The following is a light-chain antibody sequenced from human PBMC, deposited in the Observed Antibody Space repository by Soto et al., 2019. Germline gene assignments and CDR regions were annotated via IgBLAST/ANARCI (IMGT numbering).Light chain of an antibody. Sequence: DIQMTQSPSSLSASVGDRVTITCRASQSISNYLNWYQQKPGKAPKLLIYTASSLQSEVPSRFSGSGSGTDFTLTSSSLQPEYFATYYCQQSYSTPYTFGQGTKLEIK. V-gene: IGKV1-39*01. CDR2: TAS. CDR3: QQSYSTPYT. J-gene: IGKJ2*01. CDR1: QSISNY.